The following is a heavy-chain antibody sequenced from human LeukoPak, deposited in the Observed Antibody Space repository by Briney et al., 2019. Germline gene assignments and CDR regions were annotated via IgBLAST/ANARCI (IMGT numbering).Heavy chain of an antibody. CDR2: INAGNGNT. V-gene: IGHV1-3*01. D-gene: IGHD6-19*01. CDR3: ARGMEIAVAGLAFDY. CDR1: LYTFTSYA. J-gene: IGHJ4*02. Sequence: ASVKVSRTASLYTFTSYAMDWVRQAPGQRLERVGGINAGNGNTKYSQKWQGRVTITRDTSASTAYMGLSRLRSEDTAVYYCARGMEIAVAGLAFDYWGQGNLVTVSS.